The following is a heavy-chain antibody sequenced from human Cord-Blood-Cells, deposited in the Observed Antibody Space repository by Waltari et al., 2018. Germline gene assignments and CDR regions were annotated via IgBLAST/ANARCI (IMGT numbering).Heavy chain of an antibody. CDR2: ISGSGGST. J-gene: IGHJ6*03. V-gene: IGHV3-23*01. CDR3: AKDPRGWWPYCSSTSCESYYYYYMDV. CDR1: GFTFSSYA. D-gene: IGHD2-2*01. Sequence: EVQLLESGGGLVQPGGSLRLSCAASGFTFSSYAMSWVRQAPGKGLEWVSAISGSGGSTYYADSVKGRFTISRDNSKNTLYLQMNSLRAEDTAVYYCAKDPRGWWPYCSSTSCESYYYYYMDVWGKGTTVTVSS.